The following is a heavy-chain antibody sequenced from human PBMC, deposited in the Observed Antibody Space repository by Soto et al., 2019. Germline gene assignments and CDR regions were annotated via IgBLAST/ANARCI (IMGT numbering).Heavy chain of an antibody. CDR1: GYTFTSYG. D-gene: IGHD4-17*01. CDR2: ISAYNGNT. V-gene: IGHV1-18*01. Sequence: ASVKVSCKASGYTFTSYGISWVRQAPGQGLEWMGWISAYNGNTNYAQKLQGRVTMTTDTSTSTVYMELRSLRSDDTAVYYCARERGTDYGDYVYYYYGMDVWGQGTTVTVSS. J-gene: IGHJ6*02. CDR3: ARERGTDYGDYVYYYYGMDV.